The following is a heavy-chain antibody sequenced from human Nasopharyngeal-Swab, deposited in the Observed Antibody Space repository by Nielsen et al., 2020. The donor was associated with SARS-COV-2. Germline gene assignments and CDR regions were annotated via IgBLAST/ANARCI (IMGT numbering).Heavy chain of an antibody. V-gene: IGHV3-11*06. J-gene: IGHJ4*02. CDR2: ISSSSSYT. D-gene: IGHD3-10*01. Sequence: GGSLRLSCAASGFTFSDYYMSWIRQAPGKGLEWASYISSSSSYTNYADSVKGRFTISRDNAKNSLYLQMNSLRAEDTAVYYCARDPGRWVRGVYYWGQGTLVTVSS. CDR1: GFTFSDYY. CDR3: ARDPGRWVRGVYY.